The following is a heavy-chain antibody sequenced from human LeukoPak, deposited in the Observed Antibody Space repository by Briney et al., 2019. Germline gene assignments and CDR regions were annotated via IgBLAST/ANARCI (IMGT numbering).Heavy chain of an antibody. V-gene: IGHV3-48*04. Sequence: GGSLRLSCAASGFTFRSYSMNWVRQAPGQGLEWISHISSTGSTIYYADSVKGRFTISRDNAKNSLYLQMNSLRGEDTAVYYCARGDAWFGEFLSFDYWGQGTLVTVSS. CDR1: GFTFRSYS. CDR2: ISSTGSTI. J-gene: IGHJ4*02. D-gene: IGHD3-10*01. CDR3: ARGDAWFGEFLSFDY.